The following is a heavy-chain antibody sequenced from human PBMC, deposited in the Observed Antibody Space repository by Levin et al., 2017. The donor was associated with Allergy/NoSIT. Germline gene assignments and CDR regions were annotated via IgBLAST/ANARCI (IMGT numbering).Heavy chain of an antibody. CDR2: IDHTGST. J-gene: IGHJ4*02. D-gene: IGHD2/OR15-2a*01. CDR3: ARHVPCTTSSCDYFDY. Sequence: ASQTLSLPCAVYGGSFSGYFWTWIRQPPGKGLEWIGEIDHTGSTTYNPSLRSRVTISMDTSKNQFSLKLTSVTAADTAVYYCARHVPCTTSSCDYFDYWGQGTPVTVSS. CDR1: GGSFSGYF. V-gene: IGHV4-34*01.